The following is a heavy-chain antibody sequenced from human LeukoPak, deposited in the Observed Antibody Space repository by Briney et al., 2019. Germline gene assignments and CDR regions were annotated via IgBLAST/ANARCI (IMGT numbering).Heavy chain of an antibody. CDR1: GFTFSGYW. V-gene: IGHV3-7*01. CDR2: IKQDGSEK. CDR3: ARDGGYDFWSGYYEDHYYMDV. J-gene: IGHJ6*03. Sequence: GGSLRLSCAASGFTFSGYWMSWVRQAPGKGLEWVANIKQDGSEKYYVDSVKGRFTISRDNAKNSLYLQMNSLRAEDTAVYYCARDGGYDFWSGYYEDHYYMDVWGKGTTVTVSS. D-gene: IGHD3-3*01.